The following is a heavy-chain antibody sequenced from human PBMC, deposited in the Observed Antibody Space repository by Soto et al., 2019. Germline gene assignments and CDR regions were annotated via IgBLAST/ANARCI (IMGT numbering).Heavy chain of an antibody. CDR2: GST. D-gene: IGHD3-10*01. Sequence: SETLSLTCTVSGDSISSHYWSWIRQPPGKGLEWIGFGSTKYNPSLKSRIRISVDTSKNQFSLNLASATAADTAVYYCARVSTSASGSYYTLDYWGQGTLVTVSS. CDR3: ARVSTSASGSYYTLDY. V-gene: IGHV4-59*11. CDR1: GDSISSHY. J-gene: IGHJ4*02.